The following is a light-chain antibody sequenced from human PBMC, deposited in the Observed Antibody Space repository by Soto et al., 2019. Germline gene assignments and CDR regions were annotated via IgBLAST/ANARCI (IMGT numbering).Light chain of an antibody. CDR1: QTVGSY. V-gene: IGKV3-11*01. J-gene: IGKJ1*01. Sequence: EIVLTHSPATLSLSPGDRATLSCRASQTVGSYLPWFRQTPGQAPRLLIDDTSIRATGIPARFSGSGSGTDFTLTISSLEAEDFAVYYCQQRSDWPPTFGQGTKVDIK. CDR3: QQRSDWPPT. CDR2: DTS.